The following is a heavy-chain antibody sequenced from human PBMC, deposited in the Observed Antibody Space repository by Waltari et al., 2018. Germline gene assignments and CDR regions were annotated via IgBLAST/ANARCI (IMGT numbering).Heavy chain of an antibody. CDR1: GGSFSGYY. J-gene: IGHJ3*02. V-gene: IGHV4-34*01. Sequence: QVQLQQWGAGLLKPSETLSLTCDVYGGSFSGYYWSWIRQPPGKGLEWIGEINQRGSTNYNPSLKSRVTISVDTSKNQFSLKLSSVTAADTAVYYCARARYNLVGTQETGAFDIWGQGTMVTVSS. CDR3: ARARYNLVGTQETGAFDI. CDR2: INQRGST. D-gene: IGHD1-1*01.